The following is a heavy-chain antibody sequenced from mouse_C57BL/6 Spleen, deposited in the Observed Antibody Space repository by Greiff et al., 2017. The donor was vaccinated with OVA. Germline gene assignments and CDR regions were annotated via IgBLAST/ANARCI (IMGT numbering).Heavy chain of an antibody. Sequence: QVQLKQPGAELVMPGASVKLSCKASGYTFPSYWMHWVKQRPGQGLEWIGEIDPSDSYTNYNQKFKGKSTLTVDKSSSTAYMQLSSLTSEDSAVYYCARLGRDAMDYWGQGTSVTVSS. CDR1: GYTFPSYW. D-gene: IGHD4-1*01. J-gene: IGHJ4*01. V-gene: IGHV1-69*01. CDR3: ARLGRDAMDY. CDR2: IDPSDSYT.